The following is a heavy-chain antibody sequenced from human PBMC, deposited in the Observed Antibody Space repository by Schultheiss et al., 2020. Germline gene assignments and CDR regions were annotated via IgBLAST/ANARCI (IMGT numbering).Heavy chain of an antibody. CDR1: GYTLTELS. V-gene: IGHV1-2*02. CDR3: ATHSDDYGDFLYYYYYYGMDV. J-gene: IGHJ6*02. CDR2: INPNSGGT. Sequence: ASVKVSCKVSGYTLTELSMHWVRQAPGKGLEWMGWINPNSGGTNYAQKFQGRVTMTRDTSISTAYMELSRLRSDDTAVYYCATHSDDYGDFLYYYYYYGMDVWGQGTTVTVSS. D-gene: IGHD4-17*01.